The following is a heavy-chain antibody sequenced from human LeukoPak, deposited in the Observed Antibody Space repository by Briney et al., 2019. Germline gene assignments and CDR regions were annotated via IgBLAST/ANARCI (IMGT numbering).Heavy chain of an antibody. V-gene: IGHV3-23*01. CDR2: ISGSGGST. CDR3: AKNSDSSPLLYMDV. Sequence: GGSLRLSCAATGFTFSSYAMSWVRQAPGKGLEWVSAISGSGGSTYYADSVKGRFTISRDNSKNTLYLQMNSLRAEDTAVYYCAKNSDSSPLLYMDVWGKGTTVTVSS. J-gene: IGHJ6*03. CDR1: GFTFSSYA. D-gene: IGHD6-13*01.